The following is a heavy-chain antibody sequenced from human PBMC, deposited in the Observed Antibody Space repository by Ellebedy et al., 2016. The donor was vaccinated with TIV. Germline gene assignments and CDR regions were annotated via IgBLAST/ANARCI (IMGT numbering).Heavy chain of an antibody. D-gene: IGHD4-23*01. CDR3: ARVGGAYYFDY. CDR2: IWYDGGNK. CDR1: GFTFSTYG. V-gene: IGHV3-33*01. J-gene: IGHJ4*02. Sequence: GESLKISCAASGFTFSTYGMHWVRQAPGKGLEWVAIIWYDGGNKYYEDSVKGRFTISRDNSKNTLYLQMNDVRAEDTAVYYCARVGGAYYFDYWGTGTPVTVSS.